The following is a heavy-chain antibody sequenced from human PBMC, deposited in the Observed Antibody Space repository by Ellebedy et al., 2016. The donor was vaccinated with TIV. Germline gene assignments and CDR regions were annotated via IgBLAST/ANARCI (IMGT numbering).Heavy chain of an antibody. CDR3: AKIRAQWEPLDY. V-gene: IGHV3-30*18. Sequence: GESLKISCAASGLTFSSFAIHWVRQAPGKGLEWAAVISDDGSNKYYIDSVKGRFTISRDNSKNTLYLQMNSLRAEDTAVYYCAKIRAQWEPLDYWGQGTLVTVSS. CDR2: ISDDGSNK. D-gene: IGHD1-26*01. J-gene: IGHJ4*02. CDR1: GLTFSSFA.